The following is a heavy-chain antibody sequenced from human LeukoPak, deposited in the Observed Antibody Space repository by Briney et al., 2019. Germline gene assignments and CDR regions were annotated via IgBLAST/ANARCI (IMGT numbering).Heavy chain of an antibody. J-gene: IGHJ4*02. CDR1: GFTFSSYA. CDR3: ARGGWDSSSWYSDY. Sequence: GGSLRLSCAASGFTFSSYAMHWVRQAPGKGLEWVAVISYDGSNKYYADSVKGRFTISRDNSKNTLYLQMNSLRAEDTAVYYCARGGWDSSSWYSDYWGQGTLVTVSS. D-gene: IGHD6-13*01. V-gene: IGHV3-30-3*01. CDR2: ISYDGSNK.